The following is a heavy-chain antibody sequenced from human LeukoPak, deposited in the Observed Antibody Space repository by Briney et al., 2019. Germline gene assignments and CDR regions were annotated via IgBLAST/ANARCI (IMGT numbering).Heavy chain of an antibody. V-gene: IGHV4-38-2*01. CDR1: GYSISSGYY. D-gene: IGHD3-3*01. CDR3: ARGRVTIFGVVIGLGY. J-gene: IGHJ4*02. CDR2: IYHSGST. Sequence: SETLSLTCAVSGYSISSGYYWGWIRQPPGKGLEWIGTIYHSGSTYYNPSLKSRVTISVDTSKNQFSLKLSSVTAADTAVYYCARGRVTIFGVVIGLGYWGQGTLVTVSS.